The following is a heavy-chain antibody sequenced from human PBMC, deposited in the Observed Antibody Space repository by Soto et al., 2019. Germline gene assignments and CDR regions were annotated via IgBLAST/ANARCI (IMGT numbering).Heavy chain of an antibody. CDR2: IYYSGGT. Sequence: PSETLSLTCTASGGSISSYYWSWIRQPPGKGLDWIGYIYYSGGTNYNPSLKSRVTISVDTSKNQFSLKLSSVTAADTAVYYCARESRSWYGSIWDYWGQGTLVTVSS. V-gene: IGHV4-59*12. J-gene: IGHJ4*02. CDR1: GGSISSYY. D-gene: IGHD6-13*01. CDR3: ARESRSWYGSIWDY.